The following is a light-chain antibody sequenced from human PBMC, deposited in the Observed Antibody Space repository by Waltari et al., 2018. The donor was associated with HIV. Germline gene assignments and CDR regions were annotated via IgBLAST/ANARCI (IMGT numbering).Light chain of an antibody. CDR1: QNISRW. CDR3: QQTKTFPLD. CDR2: AAS. V-gene: IGKV1-12*01. Sequence: DIQMTQSTSSVSASLGDRVTITCRASQNISRWVAWYQQKPGKAPNLFIYAASSLHSGVPPRFSGSGSGTDFTLTINSLQSEDSATYYCQQTKTFPLDFGQGTKLEI. J-gene: IGKJ2*01.